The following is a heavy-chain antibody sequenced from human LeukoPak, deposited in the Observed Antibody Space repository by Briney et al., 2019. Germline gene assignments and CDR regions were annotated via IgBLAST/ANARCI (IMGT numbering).Heavy chain of an antibody. Sequence: ASVNVSCKASVYPFNTYDINWVRQATGQGLEWMGWMNPNSGNTNCAQKFKDRVTMTRDTAMGTAYMELSSLTSEDTAVYYCASEKWVKREGVYYYYGITVWGQGTTVTVSS. J-gene: IGHJ6*02. CDR1: VYPFNTYD. CDR2: MNPNSGNT. D-gene: IGHD1-26*01. CDR3: ASEKWVKREGVYYYYGITV. V-gene: IGHV1-8*01.